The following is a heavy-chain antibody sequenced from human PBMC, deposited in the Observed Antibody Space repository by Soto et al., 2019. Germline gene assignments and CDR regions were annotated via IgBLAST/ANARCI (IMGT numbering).Heavy chain of an antibody. CDR3: ARDATFGTKGGSFDI. J-gene: IGHJ3*02. Sequence: GGSLRLSCAASGFTFRVYSMHWVRQSPGKGLEWVAVMWYDGTNKYYGESVKGRFTISRDNSENTLYLQMNSLRVEDAAVYYCARDATFGTKGGSFDIWGHGTLVTVSS. CDR1: GFTFRVYS. CDR2: MWYDGTNK. V-gene: IGHV3-33*01. D-gene: IGHD3-16*01.